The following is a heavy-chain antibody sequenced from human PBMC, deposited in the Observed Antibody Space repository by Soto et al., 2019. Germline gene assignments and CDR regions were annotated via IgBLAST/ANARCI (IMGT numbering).Heavy chain of an antibody. J-gene: IGHJ6*04. D-gene: IGHD2-8*01. V-gene: IGHV3-33*01. CDR1: GFTFSSYG. CDR3: ARDLKYCTNCVCYEDYYYYSMDV. Sequence: GGSLRLSCAASGFTFSSYGMHWVRQAPGKGLEWVADICYDGSNKYYADSVKGRFTISRDNSKNTLYLQMNSLRAEDTAVYYCARDLKYCTNCVCYEDYYYYSMDVWGKGTTVTVSS. CDR2: ICYDGSNK.